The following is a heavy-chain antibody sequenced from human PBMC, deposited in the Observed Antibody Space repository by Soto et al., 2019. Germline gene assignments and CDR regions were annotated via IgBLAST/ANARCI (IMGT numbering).Heavy chain of an antibody. CDR2: ISYDGSNK. D-gene: IGHD4-17*01. J-gene: IGHJ4*02. Sequence: PGGSLRLSCAASGFTFSSYAMHWVRQAPGKGLEWVAVISYDGSNKYYADSVKGRFTISRDNSKNTLYLQMNSLRAEDTAVYYCARDAPLYDYQTPPFDYWGQGTLVTVSS. V-gene: IGHV3-30-3*01. CDR1: GFTFSSYA. CDR3: ARDAPLYDYQTPPFDY.